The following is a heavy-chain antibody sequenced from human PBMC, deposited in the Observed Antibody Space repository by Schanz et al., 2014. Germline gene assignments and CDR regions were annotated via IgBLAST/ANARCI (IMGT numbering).Heavy chain of an antibody. CDR2: SRNKGHSYTS. Sequence: EVQLVESGGGLVKPGGSLRLACAASGFNFNTYAMSWVRQAPGKGLEWVGHSRNKGHSYTSEYAASVKGRFTISRDESESSLYLQMDSLKTEDTAVYYCARRNFYDKSAAFDYWGQGSLVTVSS. V-gene: IGHV3-72*01. D-gene: IGHD3-9*01. J-gene: IGHJ4*02. CDR1: GFNFNTYA. CDR3: ARRNFYDKSAAFDY.